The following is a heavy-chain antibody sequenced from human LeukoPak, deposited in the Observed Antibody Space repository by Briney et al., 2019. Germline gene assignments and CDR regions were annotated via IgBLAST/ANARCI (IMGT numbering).Heavy chain of an antibody. CDR1: GGSISSYY. CDR3: ARDLRLDYGYSYGYGAFDI. J-gene: IGHJ3*02. D-gene: IGHD5-18*01. V-gene: IGHV4-59*01. Sequence: SETLSLTCTVSGGSISSYYWSWIRQPPGKGLEWIGYIYYSGGTNYNPSLKSRVTISVDTSKNQFSLKLSSVTAADTAVYYCARDLRLDYGYSYGYGAFDIWGQGTMVTVSS. CDR2: IYYSGGT.